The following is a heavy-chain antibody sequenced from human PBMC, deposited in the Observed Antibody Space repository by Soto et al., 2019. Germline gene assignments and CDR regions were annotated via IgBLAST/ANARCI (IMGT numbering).Heavy chain of an antibody. CDR2: IYHSGST. Sequence: PSETLSLTCAVSGGSISSSNWWSWVRQPPGKGLEWIGEIYHSGSTNYNPSLKSRVTISVDKSKNQFSLKLSSVTAADTAVYYCAKKAHYYDSRGPLGLPDYWGQGTLVTLSS. CDR3: AKKAHYYDSRGPLGLPDY. CDR1: GGSISSSNW. J-gene: IGHJ4*02. V-gene: IGHV4-4*02. D-gene: IGHD3-22*01.